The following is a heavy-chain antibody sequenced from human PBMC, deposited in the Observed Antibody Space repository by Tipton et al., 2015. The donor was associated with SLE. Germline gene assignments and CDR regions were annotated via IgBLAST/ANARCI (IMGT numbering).Heavy chain of an antibody. Sequence: GLVKPSETLSLTCSVSGGSISNYYWSWIRQPPGKGLEWIGYVHYNGNNHNNPSLKSRLTISLDRSKNQFSLKLTSMTAADTAVYHCARGYYESNGYYSFDFWGLGALVTVSS. V-gene: IGHV4-59*12. J-gene: IGHJ4*02. CDR3: ARGYYESNGYYSFDF. D-gene: IGHD3-22*01. CDR2: VHYNGNN. CDR1: GGSISNYY.